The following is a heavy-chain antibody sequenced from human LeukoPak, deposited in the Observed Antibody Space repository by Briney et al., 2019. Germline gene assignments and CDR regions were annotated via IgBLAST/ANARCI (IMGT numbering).Heavy chain of an antibody. CDR3: ARDYDFWSGYYSPTRGYFGY. V-gene: IGHV3-30*02. Sequence: GGSLRLSCAASGFTFSGSGMHWVRQAPGRGLEWVTFIRYDGSNKYYTDSVKGRFTISRDNSKNTLYLQMDSLRAEDTAVYYCARDYDFWSGYYSPTRGYFGYWGQGTLVTVSS. J-gene: IGHJ4*02. CDR2: IRYDGSNK. D-gene: IGHD3-3*01. CDR1: GFTFSGSG.